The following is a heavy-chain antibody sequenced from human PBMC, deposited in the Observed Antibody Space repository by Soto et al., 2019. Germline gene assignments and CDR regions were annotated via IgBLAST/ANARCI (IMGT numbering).Heavy chain of an antibody. CDR2: IYYSGST. J-gene: IGHJ6*02. CDR1: GGSISSGGYY. Sequence: PSETLSLTCTVSGGSISSGGYYWSWIRQHPGKGLEWIGYIYYSGSTYYNPSLKSRVTISVDTSKNQFSLKLSSVTAADTAVYYCARVRISHLYCYYYYGMDVWGQGTTVTGSS. V-gene: IGHV4-31*03. CDR3: ARVRISHLYCYYYYGMDV.